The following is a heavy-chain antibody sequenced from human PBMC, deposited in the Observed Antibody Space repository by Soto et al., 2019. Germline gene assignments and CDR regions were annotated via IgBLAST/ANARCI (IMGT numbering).Heavy chain of an antibody. V-gene: IGHV3-7*03. CDR2: IKQDGSEK. CDR1: GFTFSSYW. D-gene: IGHD6-19*01. Sequence: EVQLVESGGGLVQPGGSLRLSCAASGFTFSSYWMRWVRQAPGKGLEWVANIKQDGSEKYYVDSVKGRFTISRDNAKNSLYLQMNSLRAEDTAVYYCARDSAVAGTGTLDYWGQGTLVTVSS. J-gene: IGHJ4*02. CDR3: ARDSAVAGTGTLDY.